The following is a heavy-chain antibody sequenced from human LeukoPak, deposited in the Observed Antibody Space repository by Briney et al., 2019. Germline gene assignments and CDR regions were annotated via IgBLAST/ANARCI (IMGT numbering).Heavy chain of an antibody. CDR3: ARGARGVTTFSAFDI. Sequence: SETLSLTCTVSGASISGSSHYFWGRIRQPLGKGLEWIGNIFYSGDTYYSPSLQSRVAISVDTSKNQFSLQLISVTAADTAVYYCARGARGVTTFSAFDIWGQGTMVTVSS. CDR1: GASISGSSHYF. J-gene: IGHJ3*02. CDR2: IFYSGDT. V-gene: IGHV4-39*01. D-gene: IGHD4-17*01.